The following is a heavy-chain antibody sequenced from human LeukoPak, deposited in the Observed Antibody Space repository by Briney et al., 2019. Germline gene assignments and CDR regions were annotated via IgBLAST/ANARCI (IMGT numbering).Heavy chain of an antibody. Sequence: SETLSLTCAVYGGSFSGYYWSWIRQPPGKGLEWIGEINHSGSTNYNPSLKSRVTISVDTSKNQFSLKLSSVTAADTAVYYCARGRLDHHSSGYYYFYSVDYWGQGTLVTVSS. J-gene: IGHJ4*02. CDR3: ARGRLDHHSSGYYYFYSVDY. CDR2: INHSGST. D-gene: IGHD3-22*01. CDR1: GGSFSGYY. V-gene: IGHV4-34*01.